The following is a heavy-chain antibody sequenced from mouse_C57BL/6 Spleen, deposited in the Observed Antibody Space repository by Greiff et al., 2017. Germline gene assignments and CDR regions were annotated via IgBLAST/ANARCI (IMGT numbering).Heavy chain of an antibody. D-gene: IGHD1-1*01. CDR3: AVLRSFAY. CDR1: GYTFTSYW. CDR2: IDPSDSYT. Sequence: QVQLQQPGAELVMPGASVKLSCKASGYTFTSYWMHWVKQRPGQGLEWIGEIDPSDSYTNYNQKFKGKSTLTVDKSSSTAYMQLSSLTSEDSAVYYCAVLRSFAYWGQGILVTVSA. V-gene: IGHV1-69*01. J-gene: IGHJ3*01.